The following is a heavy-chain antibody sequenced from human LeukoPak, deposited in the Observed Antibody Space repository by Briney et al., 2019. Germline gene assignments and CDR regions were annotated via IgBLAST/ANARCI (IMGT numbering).Heavy chain of an antibody. Sequence: GGFLRLSCAVSGFTFSSYSMHWVRQAPGKGLVWVSRIKTDGITTTYADSVKGRFTISRDNAKNTLYLQMNSLRAEDTAVYYCTTPAAGLRAEYSPHWGQRTLVTVSS. V-gene: IGHV3-74*01. CDR3: TTPAAGLRAEYSPH. CDR2: IKTDGITT. J-gene: IGHJ1*01. CDR1: GFTFSSYS. D-gene: IGHD6-13*01.